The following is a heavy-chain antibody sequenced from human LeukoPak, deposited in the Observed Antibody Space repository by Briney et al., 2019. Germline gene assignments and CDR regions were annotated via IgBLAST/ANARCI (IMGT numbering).Heavy chain of an antibody. Sequence: SDTLSLTCTLSGASISGSGYYCGWIRQPPGKGLEWIGSIYSSGSTYYNASLQSRVTISIETSKNQISLRLNSVTAADTTMYYCAKSGGYGLIDYWGQGTLVTVSS. J-gene: IGHJ4*02. D-gene: IGHD1-26*01. V-gene: IGHV4-39*01. CDR1: GASISGSGYY. CDR2: IYSSGST. CDR3: AKSGGYGLIDY.